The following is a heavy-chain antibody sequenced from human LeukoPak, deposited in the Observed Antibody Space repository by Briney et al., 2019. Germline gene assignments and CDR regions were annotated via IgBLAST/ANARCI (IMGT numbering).Heavy chain of an antibody. Sequence: GGSLRLSCAASGFTFSSYNMNWVRQAPGKGLEWVSSISTSSSYIYYADSVKGRFTISRDNAKNSLYLQMNSLRAEDTAVYYCARGTLGYCSGGSCYSAELHAFEIWGPGTMVTVS. CDR3: ARGTLGYCSGGSCYSAELHAFEI. J-gene: IGHJ3*02. V-gene: IGHV3-21*01. CDR1: GFTFSSYN. D-gene: IGHD2-15*01. CDR2: ISTSSSYI.